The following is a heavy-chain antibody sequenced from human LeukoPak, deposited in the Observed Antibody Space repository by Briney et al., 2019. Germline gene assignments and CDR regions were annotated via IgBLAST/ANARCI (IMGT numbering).Heavy chain of an antibody. V-gene: IGHV1-69*06. CDR3: AAGSIAAAGTRYDY. CDR2: IIPIFGTA. Sequence: SVKVSCKASGGTFSSYAISWVRQAPGQGLGWMGGIIPIFGTANYAQKFQGRVTITADKSTSTAYMELSSLRSEDTAVYYCAAGSIAAAGTRYDYWGQGTLVTVSS. J-gene: IGHJ4*02. D-gene: IGHD6-13*01. CDR1: GGTFSSYA.